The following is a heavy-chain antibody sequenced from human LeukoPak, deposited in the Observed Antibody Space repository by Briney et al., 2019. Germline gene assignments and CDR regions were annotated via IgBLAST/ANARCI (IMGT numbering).Heavy chain of an antibody. CDR1: GFTFSSYG. V-gene: IGHV3-30*02. CDR2: IRYDGSNK. D-gene: IGHD2-2*01. Sequence: QTGGSLRLSCAASGFTFSSYGMHWVRQAPGKGLEWVAFIRYDGSNKYYADSVKGRFTISRDNSKNTLYLQMNSLRAEDTAVYYCAKTSLKDIVVVPAATPDGAFDIWGQGTMVTVSS. J-gene: IGHJ3*02. CDR3: AKTSLKDIVVVPAATPDGAFDI.